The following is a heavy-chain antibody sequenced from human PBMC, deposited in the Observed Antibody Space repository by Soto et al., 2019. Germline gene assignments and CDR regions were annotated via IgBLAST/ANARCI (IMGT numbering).Heavy chain of an antibody. CDR2: IGTAGDT. D-gene: IGHD2-15*01. CDR3: ARAMEGYCSGGSCYSYYGMDV. V-gene: IGHV3-13*01. J-gene: IGHJ6*02. Sequence: GLXWVSAIGTAGDTYYPGSVKGRFTISRENAKNSLYLQMNSLRAGDTAVYYCARAMEGYCSGGSCYSYYGMDVWGQGTTVTVSS.